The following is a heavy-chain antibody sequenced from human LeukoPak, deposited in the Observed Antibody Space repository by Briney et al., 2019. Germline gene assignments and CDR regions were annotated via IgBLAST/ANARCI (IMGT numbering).Heavy chain of an antibody. CDR3: TRDTAAAAGSTMESYFDY. D-gene: IGHD6-13*01. V-gene: IGHV3-49*03. J-gene: IGHJ4*02. CDR1: GFTFGDYA. Sequence: GGSLRLSCTASGFTFGDYAMSWFCQAPGKGLEWVGFIRSEAYGGATEYAASVKGRFTISRDDSKSIAYLQMNSLKTEDTAVYYSTRDTAAAAGSTMESYFDYWGQGTLVTVSS. CDR2: IRSEAYGGAT.